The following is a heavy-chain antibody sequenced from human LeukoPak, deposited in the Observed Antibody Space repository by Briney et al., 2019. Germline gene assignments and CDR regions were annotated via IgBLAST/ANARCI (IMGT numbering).Heavy chain of an antibody. CDR3: ARERAIDDFWSAYLYSMDV. CDR2: ISSSSSTI. J-gene: IGHJ6*03. Sequence: PVGSLRLSCAASGFTFSSYSMNWVRQAPGKGLEWVSYISSSSSTIYYADSVKGRFTISRDNAKNSLYLQMNSLRAEDTAVYYCARERAIDDFWSAYLYSMDVWGKGTTVTVSS. CDR1: GFTFSSYS. D-gene: IGHD3-3*01. V-gene: IGHV3-48*01.